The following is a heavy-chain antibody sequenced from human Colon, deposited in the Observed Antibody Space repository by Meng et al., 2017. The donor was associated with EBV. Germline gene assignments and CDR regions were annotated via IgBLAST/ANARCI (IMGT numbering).Heavy chain of an antibody. CDR1: GWIFSGNH. D-gene: IGHD4-17*01. V-gene: IGHV4-34*01. CDR2: INDSGST. Sequence: QVEKKTWWGGMLTAWGPLYFTCAFSGWIFSGNHWSWIRQAPGKGLEWIGEINDSGSTKFNPSLERRVSISVDKSENKVSLKLTSVTAADTAVYYCARRTTVNLRSFDYWGQGTLVTVSS. J-gene: IGHJ4*02. CDR3: ARRTTVNLRSFDY.